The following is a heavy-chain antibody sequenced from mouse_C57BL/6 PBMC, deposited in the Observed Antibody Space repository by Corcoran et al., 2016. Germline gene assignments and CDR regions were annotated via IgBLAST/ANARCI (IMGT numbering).Heavy chain of an antibody. J-gene: IGHJ1*03. V-gene: IGHV1-18*01. D-gene: IGHD1-1*01. CDR1: GYTFTDYN. CDR3: ARGDGSKGYFDV. Sequence: EVQLQQSGPELVKPGASVKIPCKASGYTFTDYNMDWVKQSHGKSLEWIGDINPNNGGTIYNQKFKGKATLTVDKSSSTAYMELRSLTSEDTAVYYCARGDGSKGYFDVWGTGTTVTVSS. CDR2: INPNNGGT.